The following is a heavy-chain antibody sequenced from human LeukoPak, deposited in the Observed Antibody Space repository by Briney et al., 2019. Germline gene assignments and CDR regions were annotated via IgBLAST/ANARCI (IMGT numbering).Heavy chain of an antibody. V-gene: IGHV4-59*01. J-gene: IGHJ6*03. D-gene: IGHD4/OR15-4a*01. CDR1: GGSISSYY. Sequence: PSETLSLTCTVSGGSISSYYWSWIRQPPGKGLESIGYIYYSGSTDYNPSLKSRVTISVDTSKKQFSLKLSSVTAADTAVYYCARLTTVLTRGHYYYYMDVWGKGTTVTVSS. CDR3: ARLTTVLTRGHYYYYMDV. CDR2: IYYSGST.